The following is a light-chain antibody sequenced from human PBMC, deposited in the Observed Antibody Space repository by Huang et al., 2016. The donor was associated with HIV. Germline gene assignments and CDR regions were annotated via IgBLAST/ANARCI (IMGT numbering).Light chain of an antibody. Sequence: DVVMTQSPVFLSVSPGEKATINCRSTQSLLYSLNSKNYLAWFQQKPGRPPRLLIYWASKRESGVPDRFTGSGSGTDFSLTINNLQAEDVARYYCQQYYKIPLTFGQGTTVEIK. CDR3: QQYYKIPLT. J-gene: IGKJ4*01. CDR1: QSLLYSLNSKNY. V-gene: IGKV4-1*01. CDR2: WAS.